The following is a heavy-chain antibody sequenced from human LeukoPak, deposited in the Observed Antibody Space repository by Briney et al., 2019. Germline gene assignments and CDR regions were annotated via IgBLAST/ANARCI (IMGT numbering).Heavy chain of an antibody. D-gene: IGHD6-6*01. CDR2: IYTSGST. V-gene: IGHV4-61*02. Sequence: PSETLSLTCTVSGGSISSGSYYWSWIRQPAGKGLEWIGRIYTSGSTNYNPSLKSRVTISVDTSKNQFSLKLSSVTAADTAVYYCARDGLPSIAGIRYNWFDPWGQGTLVTVSS. J-gene: IGHJ5*02. CDR3: ARDGLPSIAGIRYNWFDP. CDR1: GGSISSGSYY.